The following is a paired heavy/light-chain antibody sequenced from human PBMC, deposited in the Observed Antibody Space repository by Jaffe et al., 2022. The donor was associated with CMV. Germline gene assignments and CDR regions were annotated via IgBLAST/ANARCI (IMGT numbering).Light chain of an antibody. CDR2: EAS. J-gene: IGKJ4*01. V-gene: IGKV3-11*01. Sequence: EIVLTQSPATLSLSPGERATLSCRASQSVGTYFAWYQQKPGQAPRLLIYEASSRATGIPARFSGSGSGTDFTLTISGLEPEDFAVYYCQQRINWPLTFGGGTKVQIK. CDR3: QQRINWPLT. CDR1: QSVGTY.
Heavy chain of an antibody. CDR2: IWADGSDK. D-gene: IGHD3-16*02. V-gene: IGHV3-33*01. CDR1: GFTFSTYA. Sequence: QVHLVESGGGVVQPGRSLRLSCATSGFTFSTYAMHWVRQASGKGLEWVAVIWADGSDKYYADSMKGRFTISRDNSKNTLYLQINSLRVEDTAVYYCVRGGAYVWASHRYVDYWGQGTLVTVSP. J-gene: IGHJ4*02. CDR3: VRGGAYVWASHRYVDY.